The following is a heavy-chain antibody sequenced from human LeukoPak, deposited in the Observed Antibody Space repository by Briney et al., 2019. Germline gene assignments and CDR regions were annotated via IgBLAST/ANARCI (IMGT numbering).Heavy chain of an antibody. Sequence: ASVKVSCKASGYTFTSHGISWVRQAPGQGLEWMGWISAYNGKTNYAQKLQGRVTMTTDTSTSTAYMELRSLRSDDTAVYYCAREAIYYDSSGYYDFDYWGQGTLVTVSS. V-gene: IGHV1-18*01. CDR3: AREAIYYDSSGYYDFDY. CDR2: ISAYNGKT. J-gene: IGHJ4*02. CDR1: GYTFTSHG. D-gene: IGHD3-22*01.